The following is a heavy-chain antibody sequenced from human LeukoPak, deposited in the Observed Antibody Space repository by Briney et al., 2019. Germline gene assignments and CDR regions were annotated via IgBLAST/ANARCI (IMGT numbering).Heavy chain of an antibody. CDR3: ARDSWASGSSGYRLDY. Sequence: PGGSLRLSCAVSGLTFSSSWMDWDRQAPGKGLEWVASIKQDGSEKYYVDSVKGRFTISRDNAKNSLYLQMNSLRAEDTAVYYCARDSWASGSSGYRLDYWGQGTLVTVSS. CDR1: GLTFSSSW. CDR2: IKQDGSEK. D-gene: IGHD3-22*01. V-gene: IGHV3-7*03. J-gene: IGHJ4*02.